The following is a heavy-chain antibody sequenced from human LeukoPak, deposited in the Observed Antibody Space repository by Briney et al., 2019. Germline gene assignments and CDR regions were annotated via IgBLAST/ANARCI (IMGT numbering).Heavy chain of an antibody. CDR2: INHSGST. Sequence: PSETLSLTCAVYGGSFSSYYWSWIRQPPGKGLEWIGEINHSGSTNYNPSLKSRVTISVDTSKNQFSLKLSSVTAADTAVYYCARREGTNKYYFDYWGQGTLVTVSS. J-gene: IGHJ4*02. CDR1: GGSFSSYY. CDR3: ARREGTNKYYFDY. V-gene: IGHV4-34*01. D-gene: IGHD2-8*01.